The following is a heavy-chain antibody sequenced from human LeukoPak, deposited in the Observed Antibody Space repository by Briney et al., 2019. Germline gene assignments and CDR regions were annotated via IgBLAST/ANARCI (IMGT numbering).Heavy chain of an antibody. D-gene: IGHD1-1*01. J-gene: IGHJ4*02. V-gene: IGHV3-48*01. CDR3: ARDSIQLWPNAIDF. Sequence: GGSLRLTCATSGFTFSGYSMNWVRQAPGKGLEWISYISSSSINIHYGDSVKGRFTISRDNAENSLYLQMNSLRAEDTAVYYCARDSIQLWPNAIDFWGQGTLVTVSS. CDR2: ISSSSINI. CDR1: GFTFSGYS.